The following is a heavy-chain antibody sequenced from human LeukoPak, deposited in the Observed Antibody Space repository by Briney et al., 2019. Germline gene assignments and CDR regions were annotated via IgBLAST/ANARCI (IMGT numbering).Heavy chain of an antibody. CDR2: IYYSGST. Sequence: PSETLSLTCTVSGGSISSYYWSWLRQPPGKGLEWIGYIYYSGSTNYNPSLKSRVTISVDTSKNQFSLKLSSVTAADTAVYYCARDQESGLWFGNWFDPWGQGTLVTVSS. CDR1: GGSISSYY. CDR3: ARDQESGLWFGNWFDP. D-gene: IGHD3-10*01. J-gene: IGHJ5*02. V-gene: IGHV4-59*01.